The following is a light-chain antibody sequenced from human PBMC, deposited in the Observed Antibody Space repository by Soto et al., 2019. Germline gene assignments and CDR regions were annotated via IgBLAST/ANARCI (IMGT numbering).Light chain of an antibody. J-gene: IGKJ3*01. CDR3: QHYGRSPPFA. CDR2: GAS. V-gene: IGKV3-20*01. Sequence: DIVLTQSPGTLSVSPGERATLACRASQSVSNNYLAWYRQKPGQAPRLLIYGASNRVTGVPDRFSGSGSGSDFALNNSRLEPEDVAVYYCQHYGRSPPFAFGTGTTVDIK. CDR1: QSVSNNY.